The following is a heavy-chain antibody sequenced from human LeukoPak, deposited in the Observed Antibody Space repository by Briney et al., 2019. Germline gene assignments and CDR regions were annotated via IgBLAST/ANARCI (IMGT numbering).Heavy chain of an antibody. Sequence: SGPALVKPTQTLTLTCTFSGFSLSTSGMCVSWIRQPPGKALEWLARIDWDDDKYYSTSLKTRLTISKGTSKNQVVLTMTNMDPVDTATYYCARHYYDSSGYSFDYWGQGTLVTVSS. J-gene: IGHJ4*02. CDR3: ARHYYDSSGYSFDY. D-gene: IGHD3-22*01. V-gene: IGHV2-70*11. CDR2: IDWDDDK. CDR1: GFSLSTSGMC.